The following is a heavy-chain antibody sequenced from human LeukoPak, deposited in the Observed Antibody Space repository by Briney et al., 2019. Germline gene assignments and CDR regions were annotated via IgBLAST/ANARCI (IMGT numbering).Heavy chain of an antibody. D-gene: IGHD2-2*01. J-gene: IGHJ5*02. CDR1: GDSVSSNSVT. CDR2: TYYRSTWYN. Sequence: SQTLSLTCAISGDSVSSNSVTWNWIRQSPSRGLESLGRTYYRSTWYNDYAVSVRGRITVNPDTSKNQFSLHLNSVTPEDTAVYYCARRLTQYDCFDPWGQGILVTVSS. V-gene: IGHV6-1*01. CDR3: ARRLTQYDCFDP.